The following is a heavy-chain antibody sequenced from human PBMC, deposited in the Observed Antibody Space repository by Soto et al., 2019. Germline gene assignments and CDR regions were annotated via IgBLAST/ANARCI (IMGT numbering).Heavy chain of an antibody. J-gene: IGHJ6*02. CDR1: GFSFSDYY. CDR2: ISSSGYPI. CDR3: ARGNRIFWNGYYSRYDYYGMDV. Sequence: QVQLVESGGGLVKPGGSLRLSCAASGFSFSDYYMTWIRQAPGKGLEWLSYISSSGYPIYYADSVKGRFTISRDNAKNSVNLQMNSLRAEDTAVYYCARGNRIFWNGYYSRYDYYGMDVWGQGTTVTVYS. D-gene: IGHD3-3*01. V-gene: IGHV3-11*01.